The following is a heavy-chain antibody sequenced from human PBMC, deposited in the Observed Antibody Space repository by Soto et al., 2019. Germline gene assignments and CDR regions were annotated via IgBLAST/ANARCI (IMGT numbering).Heavy chain of an antibody. J-gene: IGHJ4*02. Sequence: DVQLLESGGGLAQPGGSLRLSCAASGFTFRNSDMSWVRQAPGKGLEWVSALSGSGNSRYYADSVRGRFTISRDKSQIALYLQRISLRADDTAVYYCVKGGTLIRGDDYWGQGTLVTVSS. CDR1: GFTFRNSD. CDR2: LSGSGNSR. CDR3: VKGGTLIRGDDY. V-gene: IGHV3-23*01. D-gene: IGHD3-10*01.